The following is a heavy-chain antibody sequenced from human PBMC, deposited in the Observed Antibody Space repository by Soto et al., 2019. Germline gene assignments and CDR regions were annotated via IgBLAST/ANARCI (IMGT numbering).Heavy chain of an antibody. V-gene: IGHV3-48*01. CDR2: ISSSSSTI. D-gene: IGHD6-13*01. Sequence: PVGSLRLSCAASGLTFSSYSMNWVRQAPGKGLEWVSYISSSSSTIYYADSVKGRFTISRDNAKNSLYLQMNSLRAEDTAVYYCARTEYSSSLLYGMDVWGQGTTVTVS. CDR1: GLTFSSYS. J-gene: IGHJ6*02. CDR3: ARTEYSSSLLYGMDV.